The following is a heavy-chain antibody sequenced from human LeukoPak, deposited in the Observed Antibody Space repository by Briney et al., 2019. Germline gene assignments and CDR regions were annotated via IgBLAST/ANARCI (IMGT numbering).Heavy chain of an antibody. CDR1: GDSVSSNSAA. CDR3: ARARVEEYYYYYYMDV. J-gene: IGHJ6*03. CDR2: TYYRSKWYN. D-gene: IGHD1-1*01. V-gene: IGHV6-1*01. Sequence: SQTLSLTCAISGDSVSSNSAAWNWIRQSPSRGLEWLGRTYYRSKWYNDYAVSVKSRITINPDTSKNQFSLQLNSVTPEDTAVYYCARARVEEYYYYYYMDVWGKGTTVTVSS.